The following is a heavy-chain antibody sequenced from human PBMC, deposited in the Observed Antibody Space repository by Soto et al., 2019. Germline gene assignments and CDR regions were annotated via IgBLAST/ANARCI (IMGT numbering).Heavy chain of an antibody. Sequence: SETLSLTCTVSGASISSSYWSWIRQSPERGLEWIAYVYHTGATNYNPSLKSRVTISLDTSKGQFSLNLTSLTTADTAVYFCARGGNRYSNVASGVGGFDFWGQGSLVTVSS. CDR3: ARGGNRYSNVASGVGGFDF. D-gene: IGHD5-12*01. CDR1: GASISSSY. V-gene: IGHV4-59*01. J-gene: IGHJ4*02. CDR2: VYHTGAT.